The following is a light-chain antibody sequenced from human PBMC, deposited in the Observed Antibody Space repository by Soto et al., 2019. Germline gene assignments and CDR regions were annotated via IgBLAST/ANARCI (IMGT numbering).Light chain of an antibody. V-gene: IGLV1-40*01. Sequence: QSVLTQPPSVSGAPGPRVTISCTGSSSNIGAGYDVHWYQQLPGAAPKVLIYGNSNRPSGVPALFSGSKSGASASLDVTGLQSAAEADYYCQSYDRSLRGYVFGSGTKLTVL. CDR3: QSYDRSLRGYV. CDR2: GNS. J-gene: IGLJ1*01. CDR1: SSNIGAGYD.